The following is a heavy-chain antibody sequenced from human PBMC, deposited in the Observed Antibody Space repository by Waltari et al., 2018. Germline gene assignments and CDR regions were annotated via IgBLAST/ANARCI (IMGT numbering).Heavy chain of an antibody. CDR3: ARNAPREGFDDR. CDR1: GGSISRGGYY. J-gene: IGHJ3*02. V-gene: IGHV4-31*03. D-gene: IGHD3-10*01. CDR2: IYYSGST. Sequence: QVQLQESGPGLVKPSQTLSLPCTFSGGSISRGGYYWSWIRQHPGKGLEWIGYIYYSGSTYYNPSLKSRVTISVDTSKNQFSLKLSSVTAADTAVYYCARNAPREGFDDRWGQGTMVTVSS.